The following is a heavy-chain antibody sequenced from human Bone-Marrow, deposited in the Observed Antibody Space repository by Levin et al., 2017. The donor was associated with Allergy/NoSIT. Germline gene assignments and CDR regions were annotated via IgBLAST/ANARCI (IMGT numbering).Heavy chain of an antibody. CDR3: ARGRGLPSSGWYGGYYYGMDV. J-gene: IGHJ6*02. CDR1: GYTFTSYG. CDR2: ISAYNGNT. Sequence: KLGESLKISCKASGYTFTSYGISWVRQAPGQGLEWMGWISAYNGNTNYAQKLQGRVTMTTDTSTSTAYMELRSLRSDDTAVYYCARGRGLPSSGWYGGYYYGMDVWGQGTTVTVSS. D-gene: IGHD6-19*01. V-gene: IGHV1-18*01.